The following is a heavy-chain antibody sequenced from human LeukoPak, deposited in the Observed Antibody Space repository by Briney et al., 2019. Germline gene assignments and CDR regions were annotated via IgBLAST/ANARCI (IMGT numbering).Heavy chain of an antibody. CDR3: ARAVRWFGELSHFDY. V-gene: IGHV4-59*08. D-gene: IGHD3-10*01. CDR1: GGSISSYY. J-gene: IGHJ4*02. CDR2: IYYSGST. Sequence: SETLSLTCTVSGGSISSYYWSWIRQPPGKGLEWIGYIYYSGSTNYNPSLKSRVTISVDTSKNQFSLKLSSVTAADTAVYYCARAVRWFGELSHFDYWGQGTLVTVSS.